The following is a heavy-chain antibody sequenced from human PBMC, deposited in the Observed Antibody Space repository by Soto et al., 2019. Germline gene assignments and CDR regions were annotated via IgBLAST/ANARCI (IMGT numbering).Heavy chain of an antibody. Sequence: VKVSCKASGGTFSSYAISWVRQAPGQGLEWMGGIIPIFGTANYAQKFQGRVTITADKSTSTAYMELSSLRSEDTAVYYCARLGYCTNGVCFPAWGQGTLVTVSS. D-gene: IGHD2-8*01. J-gene: IGHJ5*02. V-gene: IGHV1-69*06. CDR1: GGTFSSYA. CDR3: ARLGYCTNGVCFPA. CDR2: IIPIFGTA.